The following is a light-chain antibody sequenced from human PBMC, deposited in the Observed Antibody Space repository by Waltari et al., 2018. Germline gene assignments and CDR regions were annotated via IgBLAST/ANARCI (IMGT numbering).Light chain of an antibody. Sequence: QSVLTHPPSVSAAPGQRVPISCSGTTSHLRNNYFSWYQHLPESAPKLLIYDNNERPSGIPDRFSGSKSGTSATLDIAGLQTADEADYYCGTRDSTLNGVVFGGGTKLTVL. J-gene: IGLJ3*02. V-gene: IGLV1-51*01. CDR3: GTRDSTLNGVV. CDR1: TSHLRNNY. CDR2: DNN.